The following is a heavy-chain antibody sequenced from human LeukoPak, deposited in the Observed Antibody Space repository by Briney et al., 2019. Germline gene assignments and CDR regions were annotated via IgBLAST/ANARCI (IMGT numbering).Heavy chain of an antibody. J-gene: IGHJ6*03. V-gene: IGHV4-4*07. CDR2: IYTSGST. CDR3: ARDPRKLGKDYYYYMDV. CDR1: GGSISSYY. D-gene: IGHD7-27*01. Sequence: PSETLSLTCTVSGGSISSYYWSWIRQPAGKGLGWIGRIYTSGSTNYNPSLKSRVTMSVDTSKNQFSLKLSSVTAADTAVYYCARDPRKLGKDYYYYMDVWGKGTTVTVSS.